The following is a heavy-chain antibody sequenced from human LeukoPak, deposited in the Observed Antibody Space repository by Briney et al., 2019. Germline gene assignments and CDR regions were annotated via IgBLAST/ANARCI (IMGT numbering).Heavy chain of an antibody. CDR1: GDSISSGSYY. CDR3: ASRHSKQQPYYYYMDI. D-gene: IGHD6-13*01. V-gene: IGHV4-61*02. J-gene: IGHJ6*03. Sequence: SETLSLTCTVSGDSISSGSYYWSWIRQPAGKGLEWIGRIYSNGDTKFNPSLKSRVTISLDTSKNQFSLKLSSATAADTSVYYCASRHSKQQPYYYYMDIWGKGTTVTVSS. CDR2: IYSNGDT.